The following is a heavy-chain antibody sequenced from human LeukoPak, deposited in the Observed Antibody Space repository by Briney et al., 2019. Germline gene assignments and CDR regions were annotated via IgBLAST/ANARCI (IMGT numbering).Heavy chain of an antibody. J-gene: IGHJ6*02. D-gene: IGHD7-27*01. Sequence: SETLTLTCTVSGGSISSGDYFWSWIRQPPGKGLEWIGYIYYSGSTYYNPSLKSRLTISVDTSKNQFSLRLSSVTAADTAVYYCARFNWGSNVRYNYAMDVWGQGTMVTVSS. CDR1: GGSISSGDYF. CDR2: IYYSGST. V-gene: IGHV4-30-4*01. CDR3: ARFNWGSNVRYNYAMDV.